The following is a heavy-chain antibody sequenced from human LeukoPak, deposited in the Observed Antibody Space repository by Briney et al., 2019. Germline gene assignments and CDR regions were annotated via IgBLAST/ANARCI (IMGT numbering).Heavy chain of an antibody. CDR3: ARGSDILTGYSFDY. Sequence: SETLSLTCAVYGGSFSGYYWRWIRQPPGKGLEWVGEINHSGSTNYNPSLKSRVTISLDPSNTQFSLKLSSVTAADTAVYYCARGSDILTGYSFDYWGQGTLVTVSS. CDR1: GGSFSGYY. V-gene: IGHV4-34*01. J-gene: IGHJ4*02. D-gene: IGHD3-9*01. CDR2: INHSGST.